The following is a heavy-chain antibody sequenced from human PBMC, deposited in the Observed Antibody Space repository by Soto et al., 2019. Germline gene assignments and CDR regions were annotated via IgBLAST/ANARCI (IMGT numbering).Heavy chain of an antibody. CDR1: GGSFSGYY. CDR3: ARHGGGSSSRPYYFDY. D-gene: IGHD6-13*01. V-gene: IGHV4-34*01. Sequence: PSETLSLTCAVYGGSFSGYYWSWIRQPPGKGLEWIGEINHSGSTNYNPSLKSRVTISVDTSKNQFSLKLSSVTAADTAVYYCARHGGGSSSRPYYFDYWGQGTLVTVSS. CDR2: INHSGST. J-gene: IGHJ4*02.